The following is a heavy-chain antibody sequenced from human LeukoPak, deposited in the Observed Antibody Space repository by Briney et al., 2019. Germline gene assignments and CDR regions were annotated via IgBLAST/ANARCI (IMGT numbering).Heavy chain of an antibody. CDR2: IWYDGSNK. J-gene: IGHJ3*02. CDR1: GFTFSSYG. CDR3: ARVYSSTSGKNAFDI. V-gene: IGHV3-33*01. D-gene: IGHD2-2*01. Sequence: GGSLRLSCAASGFTFSSYGMHWVRQAPGKGLEWVAVIWYDGSNKYYADSVKGRFTISRDNAKNSLYLQMNSLRAEDTAVYYCARVYSSTSGKNAFDIWGQGTMVIVSS.